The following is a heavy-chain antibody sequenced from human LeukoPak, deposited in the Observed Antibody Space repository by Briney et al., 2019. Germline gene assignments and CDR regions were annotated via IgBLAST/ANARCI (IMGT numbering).Heavy chain of an antibody. J-gene: IGHJ6*03. V-gene: IGHV3-30*01. Sequence: AGGSLRLSCAASGFTFSNYAMHWVRQAPGKGLEWVAVISDDGTNKYYADSVKGRFTISRDNSKDTLSLQMDSLRAEDTALYSCARGGYFYNYYMDVWGKGTTVTVSS. CDR3: ARGGYFYNYYMDV. CDR1: GFTFSNYA. D-gene: IGHD2-15*01. CDR2: ISDDGTNK.